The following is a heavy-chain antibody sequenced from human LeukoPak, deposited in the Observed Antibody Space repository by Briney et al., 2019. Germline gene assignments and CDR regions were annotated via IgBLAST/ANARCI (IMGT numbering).Heavy chain of an antibody. V-gene: IGHV3-21*01. CDR1: GFTFSSYS. J-gene: IGHJ3*02. CDR2: ISSSSSYI. CDR3: ARGGGYYYDAFDI. D-gene: IGHD3-22*01. Sequence: GGSLRLSCAASGFTFSSYSMNWVRQAPGKGLEWVSSISSSSSYIYYADSVKGRFTISRDNAKNSLYLQMNSLRAEDTAVYYCARGGGYYYDAFDIWGQGTMVTVSS.